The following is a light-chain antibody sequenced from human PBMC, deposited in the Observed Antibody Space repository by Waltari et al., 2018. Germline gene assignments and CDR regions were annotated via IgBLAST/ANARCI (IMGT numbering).Light chain of an antibody. V-gene: IGKV4-1*01. J-gene: IGKJ3*01. CDR3: QQYHSTPFT. CDR1: QSVLYSSNNYNY. CDR2: WAS. Sequence: DIVMTQSPDSLALSLGERATINCKSSQSVLYSSNNYNYSAWYQQKPGQPPKPLICWASTRESGVPDRFSGSGSGTDFTLTISSLQAEDVAVYYCQQYHSTPFTFGPGTKVDIK.